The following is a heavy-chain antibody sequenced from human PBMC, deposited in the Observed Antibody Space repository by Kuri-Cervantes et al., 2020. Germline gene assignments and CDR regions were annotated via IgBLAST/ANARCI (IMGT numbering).Heavy chain of an antibody. J-gene: IGHJ6*03. D-gene: IGHD3-22*01. CDR3: ARHVGRDSSGYYSYYYYYYYMDV. CDR2: ISHTGST. Sequence: SQTLSLTCAAYGGSFSGYYWSWIRQPPGKGLEWIGEISHTGSTNYSPSLKSPVTISVDSSKKQFSLKLTSVTAADTAVYYCARHVGRDSSGYYSYYYYYYYMDVWGKGTTVTVSS. CDR1: GGSFSGYY. V-gene: IGHV4-34*01.